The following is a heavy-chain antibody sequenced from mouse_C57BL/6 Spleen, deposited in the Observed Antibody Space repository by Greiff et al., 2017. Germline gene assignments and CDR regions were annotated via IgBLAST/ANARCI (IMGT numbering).Heavy chain of an antibody. J-gene: IGHJ3*01. CDR3: ARGDDYYTWFAY. V-gene: IGHV1-64*01. CDR1: GYTFTSYW. Sequence: VQLQQPGAELVKPGASVKLSCKASGYTFTSYWMNWVKQRPGQGLEWIGMIHPNSGSTNYNEKFKSKATLTVAKSSSTAYMQLSSLTSEDSAVXYCARGDDYYTWFAYWGQGTLVTVSA. D-gene: IGHD2-3*01. CDR2: IHPNSGST.